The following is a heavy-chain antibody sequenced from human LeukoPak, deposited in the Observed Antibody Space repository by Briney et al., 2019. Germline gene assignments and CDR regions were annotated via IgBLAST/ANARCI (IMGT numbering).Heavy chain of an antibody. CDR2: ILSNGDTT. CDR1: GFTFSGYA. Sequence: GGSLRLSCAASGFTFSGYAMSWVRHVPAKGLEWGSFILSNGDTTYYAESVKGRFTISRDNSKNTLYLRMSYVRAEDTALYFCANFRRGRHDFDHWGQGTLVTVSS. D-gene: IGHD3-10*01. J-gene: IGHJ4*02. V-gene: IGHV3-23*01. CDR3: ANFRRGRHDFDH.